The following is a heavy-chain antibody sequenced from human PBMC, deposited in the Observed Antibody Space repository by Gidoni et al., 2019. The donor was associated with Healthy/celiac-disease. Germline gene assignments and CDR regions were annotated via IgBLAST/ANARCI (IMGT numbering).Heavy chain of an antibody. J-gene: IGHJ3*02. CDR1: GFTFSSYA. D-gene: IGHD4-17*01. CDR2: ISGSGGST. Sequence: GSLRLSCAASGFTFSSYAMSWVRQAPGKGLEWVSAISGSGGSTYYADSVKGRFTISRDNSKNTLYLQMNSLRAEDTAVYYCAKIDYGGNSRGSGAFDIWGQGTMVTVSS. V-gene: IGHV3-23*01. CDR3: AKIDYGGNSRGSGAFDI.